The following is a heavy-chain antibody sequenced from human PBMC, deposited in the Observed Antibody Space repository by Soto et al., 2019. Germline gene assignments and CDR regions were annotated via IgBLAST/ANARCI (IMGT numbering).Heavy chain of an antibody. CDR2: IDPSDSYT. D-gene: IGHD6-13*01. CDR3: ARLGIEAAGNPGP. J-gene: IGHJ5*02. V-gene: IGHV5-10-1*01. CDR1: GYSFTTYC. Sequence: PGESLRISCKDPGYSFTTYCIIWVRQMPGKGLEWMGRIDPSDSYTNYSPSFQGHVTISADKSISTAYLQWSSLKAADTAMYYCARLGIEAAGNPGPWGQGTMVTVSS.